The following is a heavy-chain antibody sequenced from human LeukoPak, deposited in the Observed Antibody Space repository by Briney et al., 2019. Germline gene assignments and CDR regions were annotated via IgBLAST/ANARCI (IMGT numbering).Heavy chain of an antibody. CDR3: ARLGPPEYSSSWYLAFDI. V-gene: IGHV1-18*01. J-gene: IGHJ3*02. D-gene: IGHD6-13*01. CDR1: GYTFTSYG. CDR2: ISAYNGNT. Sequence: ASVKVSCKASGYTFTSYGISWVRQAPGQGLEWMGWISAYNGNTNYAQKLQGRVTMTTDTSTSTAYMELRSLRSDDTAVYYCARLGPPEYSSSWYLAFDIWGQGTMVTVSS.